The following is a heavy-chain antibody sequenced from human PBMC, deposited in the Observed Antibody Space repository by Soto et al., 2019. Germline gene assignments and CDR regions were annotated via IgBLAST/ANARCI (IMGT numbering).Heavy chain of an antibody. CDR3: ARGQWLVGDGYYYGLDV. J-gene: IGHJ6*01. D-gene: IGHD6-19*01. V-gene: IGHV3-74*01. Sequence: EVHLVESGGGLVQPGGSLRLSCAASGFTFSTYWMHWVRQTPGKGLVWVAHIKSDGSRTSYADSVKGRFTISRDDVKSTLYLQMNSLRAEDAAIYYCARGQWLVGDGYYYGLDVW. CDR2: IKSDGSRT. CDR1: GFTFSTYW.